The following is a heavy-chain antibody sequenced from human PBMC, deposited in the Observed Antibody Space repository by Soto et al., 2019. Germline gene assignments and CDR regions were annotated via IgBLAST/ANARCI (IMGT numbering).Heavy chain of an antibody. Sequence: EVQLVDSGGGLVQPGGSLRLSCAASEFTFRSYWMHWVRQSPGKGLVWVSRISGDGSSTNYADSVKGRFTISRDNAKNTVYLQIDSLRAEDTAVYYCARDLPGVYAIPDRSGDYYYGMDVWGQGTTVTVSS. V-gene: IGHV3-74*01. CDR2: ISGDGSST. J-gene: IGHJ6*02. CDR3: ARDLPGVYAIPDRSGDYYYGMDV. CDR1: EFTFRSYW. D-gene: IGHD2-8*01.